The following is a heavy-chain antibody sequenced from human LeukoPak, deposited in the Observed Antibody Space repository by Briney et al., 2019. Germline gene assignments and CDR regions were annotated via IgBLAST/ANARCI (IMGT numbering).Heavy chain of an antibody. V-gene: IGHV1-2*02. CDR1: GYTFTGYY. Sequence: VASVKVSCKASGYTFTGYYMHWVRQAPGQGLEWMGWINPNSGGTNYAQKFQGRVTMTRDTSTSKDYMEPSRLRSDDTAVYYCARDLLQLVLGWFDPWGQGTLVTVSS. CDR2: INPNSGGT. D-gene: IGHD6-13*01. J-gene: IGHJ5*02. CDR3: ARDLLQLVLGWFDP.